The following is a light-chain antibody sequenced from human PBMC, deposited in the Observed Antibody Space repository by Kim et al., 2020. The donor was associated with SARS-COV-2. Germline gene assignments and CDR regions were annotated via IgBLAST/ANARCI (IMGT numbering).Light chain of an antibody. CDR1: KDGCGS. J-gene: IGLJ1*01. CDR3: QVWDSSSGHYV. Sequence: APGTTERITIRGNKDGCGSEHGYQHKPGQAPVLVMYYYSDRHSGIAERFCGSNSGYAATLTISRVETEDEDDDYCQVWDSSSGHYVFGTGTKVTVL. V-gene: IGLV3-21*04. CDR2: YYS.